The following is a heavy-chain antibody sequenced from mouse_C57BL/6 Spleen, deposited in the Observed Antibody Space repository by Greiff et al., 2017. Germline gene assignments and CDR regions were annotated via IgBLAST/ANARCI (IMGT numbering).Heavy chain of an antibody. J-gene: IGHJ1*03. V-gene: IGHV1-4*01. D-gene: IGHD1-1*01. CDR3: ATGGTTVVATEYFDV. CDR2: INPSIGYT. CDR1: GYTFTSYT. Sequence: QVQLQQSGAELARPGASVKISCKASGYTFTSYTMHWENQRPGQGLDWIGYINPSIGYTKYIQKCKDKATLTADKSSSTAYMQLSSLTSEDSAVYYCATGGTTVVATEYFDVWGTGTTVTVSS.